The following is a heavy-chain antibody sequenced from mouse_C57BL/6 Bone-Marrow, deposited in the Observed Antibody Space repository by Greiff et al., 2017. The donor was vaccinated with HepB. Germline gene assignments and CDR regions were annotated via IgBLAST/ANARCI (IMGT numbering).Heavy chain of an antibody. Sequence: VKLVESGPGLVQPSQSLSITCTVSGFSLTSYGVHWVRQSPGKGLEWLGVIWSGGSTDYNAAFISRLSISKDNSKSQVFFKMNSLQADDTAIYYCARQLRPFDYWGQGTTLTVSS. CDR1: GFSLTSYG. J-gene: IGHJ2*01. CDR3: ARQLRPFDY. CDR2: IWSGGST. D-gene: IGHD3-2*02. V-gene: IGHV2-2*01.